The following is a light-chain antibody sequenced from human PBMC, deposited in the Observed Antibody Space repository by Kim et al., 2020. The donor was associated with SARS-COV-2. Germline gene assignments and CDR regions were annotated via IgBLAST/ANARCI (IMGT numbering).Light chain of an antibody. V-gene: IGLV10-54*01. CDR1: SNNVGNEG. CDR3: SAWDASLSAWV. Sequence: QPATRTCTGNSNNVGNEGAVWLQQHQGHPPKPLSGRRNKWPSEISERLSASRSGSTASLTITGLQPEDEADYYCSAWDASLSAWVFGGGTQLTVL. CDR2: RRN. J-gene: IGLJ3*02.